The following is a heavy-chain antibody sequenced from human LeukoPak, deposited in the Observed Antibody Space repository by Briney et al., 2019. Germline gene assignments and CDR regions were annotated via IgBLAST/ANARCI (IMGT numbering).Heavy chain of an antibody. CDR3: ARDLFEVVVPAAIWN. CDR2: ISSSSSYI. Sequence: ASVKVSCKASGYTFTSYYMHWVRQAPGKGLEWVSSISSSSSYIYYADSVKGRFTISRDNAKNSLYLQMNSLRAEDTAVYYCARDLFEVVVPAAIWNWGQGTLVTVSS. V-gene: IGHV3-21*01. D-gene: IGHD2-2*01. J-gene: IGHJ4*02. CDR1: GYTFTSYY.